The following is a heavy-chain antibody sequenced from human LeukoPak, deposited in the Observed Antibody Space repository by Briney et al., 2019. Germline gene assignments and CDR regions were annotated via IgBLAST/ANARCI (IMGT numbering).Heavy chain of an antibody. CDR2: INTNTGNP. D-gene: IGHD3-22*01. J-gene: IGHJ4*02. CDR1: GYTFTSYA. V-gene: IGHV7-4-1*02. Sequence: ASVKVSCKASGYTFTSYAMNWVRQAPGQGLEWMGWINTNTGNPTYAQGFTGRFVFSLDTSVSTAYLQISSLKAGDTAVYYCARVLGAEYDSSGYFDYWGQGTLVTVSS. CDR3: ARVLGAEYDSSGYFDY.